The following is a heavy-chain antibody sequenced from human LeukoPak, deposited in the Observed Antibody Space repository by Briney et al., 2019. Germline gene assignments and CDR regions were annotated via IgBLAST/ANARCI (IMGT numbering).Heavy chain of an antibody. V-gene: IGHV1-46*01. CDR1: GYTFTSYY. J-gene: IGHJ4*02. Sequence: ASVKVSCKASGYTFTSYYMHWVRQAPGQGLEWMGIINPSGGSTSYAQKLQGRVTMTRDTSTRTAYMELSSLRSEDTAVYYCARRYYYGSGSYSFDYWGQGTLVTVSS. CDR2: INPSGGST. CDR3: ARRYYYGSGSYSFDY. D-gene: IGHD3-10*01.